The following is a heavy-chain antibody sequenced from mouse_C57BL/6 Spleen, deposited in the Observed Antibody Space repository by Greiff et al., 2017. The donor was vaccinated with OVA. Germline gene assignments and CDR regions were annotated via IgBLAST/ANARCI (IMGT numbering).Heavy chain of an antibody. V-gene: IGHV5-6*01. Sequence: EVQLVESGGDLVKPGGSLKLSCAASGFTFSSYGLSWVRQTPDKRLEWVATISSGGSYTYYPDSVKGRVTISRDNAKNTLYLQMSSLKSEDTAMYYCAREGITTEGWYFDVWGTGTTVTVSS. J-gene: IGHJ1*03. CDR3: AREGITTEGWYFDV. D-gene: IGHD1-1*01. CDR2: ISSGGSYT. CDR1: GFTFSSYG.